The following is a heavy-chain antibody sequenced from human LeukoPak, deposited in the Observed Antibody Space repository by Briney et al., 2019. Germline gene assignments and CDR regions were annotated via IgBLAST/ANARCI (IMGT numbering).Heavy chain of an antibody. CDR2: INSDGSST. Sequence: GGSLRLSCAASGLTFSSFWMHWDRQAPGKGLVWVSHINSDGSSTNYADSVKGRFTIFRDNAKNTVYMQMNSLRAEDTAVYYCARGLRGYWYFDLWGRGTLVTVSS. D-gene: IGHD3-10*01. V-gene: IGHV3-74*01. CDR1: GLTFSSFW. J-gene: IGHJ2*01. CDR3: ARGLRGYWYFDL.